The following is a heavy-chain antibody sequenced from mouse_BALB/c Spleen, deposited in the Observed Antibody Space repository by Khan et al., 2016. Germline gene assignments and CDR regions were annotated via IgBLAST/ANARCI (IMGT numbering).Heavy chain of an antibody. D-gene: IGHD1-1*01. V-gene: IGHV9-3-1*01. J-gene: IGHJ1*01. Sequence: QIQLVQSGPELKKPGKTVKISCTASGYTFTNYGMNWVKQAPGKGLKWMGWINTYSGESTYADDFKGRFAFSLETSANTAYLQINNLKTEATATYFGARDRDYYGSSRYFGVWGAGTTVTVSS. CDR3: ARDRDYYGSSRYFGV. CDR1: GYTFTNYG. CDR2: INTYSGES.